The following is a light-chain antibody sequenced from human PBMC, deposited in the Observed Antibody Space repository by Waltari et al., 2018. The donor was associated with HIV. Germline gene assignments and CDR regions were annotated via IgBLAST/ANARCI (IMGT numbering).Light chain of an antibody. Sequence: QSALTQPPSASGSRGQSVTISCTGTSRDVGAYNYVSWYQQYPGMAPKLIIYEVNKRPAGVPGRLADSKSGNTASLTGAGHQAEDEAGFYCSSYAGSAVVFGGGTKLTVL. CDR2: EVN. V-gene: IGLV2-8*01. J-gene: IGLJ2*01. CDR3: SSYAGSAVV. CDR1: SRDVGAYNY.